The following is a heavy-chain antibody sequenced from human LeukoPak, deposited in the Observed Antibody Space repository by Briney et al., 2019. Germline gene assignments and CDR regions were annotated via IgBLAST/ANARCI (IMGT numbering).Heavy chain of an antibody. CDR3: ARGYGLSYYFDY. CDR1: GGSISSSSYY. Sequence: SETLSLTCTVSGGSISSSSYYWGWIRQPPGKGLEWIGSIYYSGSTYYNPSLKSRVTISVVTSKNQFSLKLSSVTAADTAVYYCARGYGLSYYFDYWGQGTLVTVSS. D-gene: IGHD3-16*01. V-gene: IGHV4-39*07. CDR2: IYYSGST. J-gene: IGHJ4*02.